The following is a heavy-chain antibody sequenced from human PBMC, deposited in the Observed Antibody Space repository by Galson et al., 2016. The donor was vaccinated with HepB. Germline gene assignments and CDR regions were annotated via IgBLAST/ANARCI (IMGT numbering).Heavy chain of an antibody. V-gene: IGHV2-5*02. CDR3: SHGIWAPTRTDFRS. CDR2: IFWAGDK. J-gene: IGHJ5*02. D-gene: IGHD1-14*01. CDR1: GFSLTTDGEA. Sequence: PALVKPTQTLTLTCTFSGFSLTTDGEAVGWIRQPPGKALEWLAIIFWAGDKHYSPSLKSRLTITKDTSKSQVVLTMTNMDPVDTATYYLSHGIWAPTRTDFRSWGQGTLVTVSS.